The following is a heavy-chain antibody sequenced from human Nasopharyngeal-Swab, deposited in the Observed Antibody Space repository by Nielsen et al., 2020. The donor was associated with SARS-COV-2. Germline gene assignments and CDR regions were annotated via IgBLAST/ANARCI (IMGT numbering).Heavy chain of an antibody. Sequence: SETLPLTCTVSGGSISSGGYYWSWIRQHPGKGLEWIGYIYYSGSTYYNPSLKSRVTISVDTSKNQFSLKLSSVTAADTAVYYCARGPPNYDFWSGPDYWGQGTLVTVSS. CDR1: GGSISSGGYY. CDR3: ARGPPNYDFWSGPDY. D-gene: IGHD3-3*01. CDR2: IYYSGST. J-gene: IGHJ4*02. V-gene: IGHV4-31*03.